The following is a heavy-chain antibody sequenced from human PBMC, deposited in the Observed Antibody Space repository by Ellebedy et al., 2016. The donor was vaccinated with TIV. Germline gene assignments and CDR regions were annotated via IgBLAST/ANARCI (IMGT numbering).Heavy chain of an antibody. CDR3: ARDLKTAKYCSEGGCLYSYYGMDV. V-gene: IGHV4-59*13. CDR1: GDSISDYA. Sequence: SETLSLTXTVSGDSISDYAWTWFRQPPGKELEWVGFVYKRGTTKYNPALESRVTMSVDTSKRQFSLKLSSVTAADTATYFCARDLKTAKYCSEGGCLYSYYGMDVWGQGTTVTVSS. J-gene: IGHJ6*02. D-gene: IGHD2-15*01. CDR2: VYKRGTT.